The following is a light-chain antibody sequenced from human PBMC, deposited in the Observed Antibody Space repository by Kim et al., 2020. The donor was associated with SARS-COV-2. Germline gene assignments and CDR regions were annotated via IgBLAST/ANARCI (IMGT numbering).Light chain of an antibody. CDR3: QQRSSWPPALT. Sequence: PGEGPTLSCRAIHGVGLNLAGYRHTPGQPPRLLIYDAAIRATGIPDRFSGSGSGTDFTLTISSLEAEDFAIYYCQQRSSWPPALTFGGGTKVDIK. V-gene: IGKV3-11*01. J-gene: IGKJ4*01. CDR1: HGVGLN. CDR2: DAA.